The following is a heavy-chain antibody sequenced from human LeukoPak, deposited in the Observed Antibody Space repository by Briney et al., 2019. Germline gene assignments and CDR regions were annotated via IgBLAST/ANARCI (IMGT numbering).Heavy chain of an antibody. D-gene: IGHD1-26*01. J-gene: IGHJ6*03. CDR3: ASYSGSYPEYYMDV. V-gene: IGHV1-2*02. CDR2: INPNSGGT. CDR1: GYTFTGYY. Sequence: ASVKVSCKASGYTFTGYYMHWVRQAPGQGLEWMGWINPNSGGTNYAQKFQGRVTITADESTSTAYMELSSLRSEDTAVYYCASYSGSYPEYYMDVWGKGTTVTVSS.